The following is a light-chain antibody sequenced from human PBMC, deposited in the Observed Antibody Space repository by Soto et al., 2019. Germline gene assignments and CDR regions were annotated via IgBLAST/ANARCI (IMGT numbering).Light chain of an antibody. CDR2: GAS. Sequence: EIVMTQSPATLSVSPGERATLSCRASQSVSSNLAWYQQKPGQAPRLLIYGASTRATGIPARFSGSGSGTDFTLTISSLQPEDFAIYYCQQANSFPLTFGGGTKVDI. CDR3: QQANSFPLT. CDR1: QSVSSN. J-gene: IGKJ4*01. V-gene: IGKV3-15*01.